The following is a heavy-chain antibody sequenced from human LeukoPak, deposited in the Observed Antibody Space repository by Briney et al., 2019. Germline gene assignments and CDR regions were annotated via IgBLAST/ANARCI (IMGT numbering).Heavy chain of an antibody. J-gene: IGHJ4*02. CDR3: ATSDSGSRYAVRY. V-gene: IGHV4-4*02. CDR1: GGSISSGNW. Sequence: PSGTLSLTCAVSGGSISSGNWWSWVRQPPGKGLEWIGEIFHSGSTNYNPSLKSRVTISVDKSKNQFSLKLSSVTAADTAVYYCATSDSGSRYAVRYWGQGTLVTVSS. CDR2: IFHSGST. D-gene: IGHD6-13*01.